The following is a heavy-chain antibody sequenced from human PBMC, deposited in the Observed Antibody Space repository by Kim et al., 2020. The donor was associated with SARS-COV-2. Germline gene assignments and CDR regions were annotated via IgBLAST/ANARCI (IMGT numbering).Heavy chain of an antibody. CDR2: IYSGGST. D-gene: IGHD3-10*01. Sequence: GGSLRLSCAASGFTVSSNYMSWVRQAPGKGLEWVSVIYSGGSTYYADSVKGRFTISRDNSKNTLYLQMNSLRAEDTAVYYCARETHEYYYGSGGGMDVWGQGTTVTVSS. CDR3: ARETHEYYYGSGGGMDV. J-gene: IGHJ6*02. CDR1: GFTVSSNY. V-gene: IGHV3-53*01.